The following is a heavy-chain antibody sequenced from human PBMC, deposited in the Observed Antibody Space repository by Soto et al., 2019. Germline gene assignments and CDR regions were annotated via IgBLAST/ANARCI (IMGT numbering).Heavy chain of an antibody. J-gene: IGHJ2*01. CDR3: ARHWASGRYFDL. CDR1: GGSISSSTNY. V-gene: IGHV4-39*01. CDR2: LYYRGST. D-gene: IGHD3-10*01. Sequence: PSETLSLTCTVSGGSISSSTNYWGWIRQPPGKGPQWIGSLYYRGSTYYNPSLKSRVTISVDTSKNQFSLKLSSVTAADTAVYYCARHWASGRYFDLWGRGTLVTVSS.